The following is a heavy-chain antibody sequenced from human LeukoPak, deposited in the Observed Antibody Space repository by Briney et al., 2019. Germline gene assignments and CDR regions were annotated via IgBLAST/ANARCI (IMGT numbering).Heavy chain of an antibody. D-gene: IGHD7-27*01. CDR3: ARDSTGDRGAFDI. J-gene: IGHJ3*02. Sequence: GGSLRLSCAASGFTFSSHWMHWVRQAPGKGLVWVSRINSDGSGTIYADSVKGRFTISRDSSKNTLYLQMNSLRADDTAVYYCARDSTGDRGAFDIWGQGTMVTVSS. CDR2: INSDGSGT. CDR1: GFTFSSHW. V-gene: IGHV3-74*01.